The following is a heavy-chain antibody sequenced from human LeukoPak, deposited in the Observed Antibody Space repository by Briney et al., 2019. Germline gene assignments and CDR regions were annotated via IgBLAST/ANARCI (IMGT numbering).Heavy chain of an antibody. CDR3: AKSQFGGVFDGFDI. V-gene: IGHV3-23*01. D-gene: IGHD3-16*01. J-gene: IGHJ3*02. CDR1: GFTFSSYA. CDR2: ISGSGAST. Sequence: GGSLRLSCAASGFTFSSYAMSWVRQAPGKGLEWVSAISGSGASTYYADSVKGRFTISRDNSKNTLYVHMNSLRAEDTAVYYCAKSQFGGVFDGFDIWGQGTMVTVSS.